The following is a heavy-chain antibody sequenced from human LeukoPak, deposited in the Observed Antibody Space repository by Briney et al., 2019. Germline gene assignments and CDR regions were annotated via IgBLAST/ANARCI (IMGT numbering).Heavy chain of an antibody. CDR2: ISWNSGSK. J-gene: IGHJ4*02. Sequence: PGGSLRLSCAASGFTFDDYAMHWVRQAPGKGLEWVSGISWNSGSKGYVDSVKGRFTISRDNAKNSLYLQMNSLRAEDTALYYCAKDIGYCSGGSCYVYFDYWGQGTLVTVSS. V-gene: IGHV3-9*01. CDR1: GFTFDDYA. CDR3: AKDIGYCSGGSCYVYFDY. D-gene: IGHD2-15*01.